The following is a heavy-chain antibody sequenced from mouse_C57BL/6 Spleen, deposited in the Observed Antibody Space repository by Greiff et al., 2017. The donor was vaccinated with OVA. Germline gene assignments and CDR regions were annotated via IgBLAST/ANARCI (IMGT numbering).Heavy chain of an antibody. CDR1: GYTFTSYW. V-gene: IGHV1-55*01. CDR3: ASVYDDYDAWFAY. J-gene: IGHJ3*01. D-gene: IGHD2-4*01. CDR2: IYPGSGST. Sequence: QVQLQQSGAELVKPGASVKMSCKASGYTFTSYWITWVKQRPGQGLEWIGDIYPGSGSTNYNEKFKSKATLTVDTSSSTAYMQLSSLTSEDSAVYYCASVYDDYDAWFAYWGQGTLVTVSA.